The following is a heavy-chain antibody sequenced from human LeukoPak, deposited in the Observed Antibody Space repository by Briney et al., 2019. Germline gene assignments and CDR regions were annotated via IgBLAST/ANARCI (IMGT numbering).Heavy chain of an antibody. V-gene: IGHV3-48*03. CDR2: ISSSGSTI. J-gene: IGHJ4*02. CDR1: GFTFSSYE. CDR3: ARSDYYYDSSGYFTPYYFDY. D-gene: IGHD3-22*01. Sequence: GGSLRLSCAASGFTFSSYEMNWVRQAPGKGLEWVSYISSSGSTIYYADSVKGRFTISRDNSKNTLYLQMNSLRAEDTAVYYCARSDYYYDSSGYFTPYYFDYWGQGTLVTVSS.